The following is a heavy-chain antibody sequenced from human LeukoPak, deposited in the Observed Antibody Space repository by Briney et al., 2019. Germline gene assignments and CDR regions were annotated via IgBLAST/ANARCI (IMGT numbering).Heavy chain of an antibody. CDR3: ARDPSGGGATPY. CDR1: GGSISSGSYY. Sequence: PSQTLSLTCTVSGGSISSGSYYWSWIRQPAGKGLEWIGRIYTSGSTNYNPSLKSRVTISVDPSKNQFSLKLSSVTAADTAVYYCARDPSGGGATPYWGQGTLVTVSS. CDR2: IYTSGST. D-gene: IGHD1-26*01. V-gene: IGHV4-61*02. J-gene: IGHJ4*02.